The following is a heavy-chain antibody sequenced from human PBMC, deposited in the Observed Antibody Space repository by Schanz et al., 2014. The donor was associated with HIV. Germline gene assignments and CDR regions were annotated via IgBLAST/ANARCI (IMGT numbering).Heavy chain of an antibody. CDR3: ASGRRSGIGWRMDV. CDR2: FNVMLSKI. Sequence: QVQLVQSGAEVKKTESSVKVSCKASGGTFRSNAITWVRQAPGQGLEWIGHFNVMLSKINSAQKFQGRVSMTADPSTNTAYMEMRGLRFDDTAVYYCASGRRSGIGWRMDVWGQGTTVSVSS. J-gene: IGHJ6*02. CDR1: GGTFRSNA. V-gene: IGHV1-69*01. D-gene: IGHD6-19*01.